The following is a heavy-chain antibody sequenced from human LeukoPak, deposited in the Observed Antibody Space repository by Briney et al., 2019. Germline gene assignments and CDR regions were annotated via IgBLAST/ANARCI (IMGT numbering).Heavy chain of an antibody. Sequence: GASLQISCKGSGYSFTSYWVGWVRQLPGKGLEWMGIIYPGDSDTRYSPSFQGQVTISADKSISTAYLQWSSLKASDTAMYYCARLNGRYDILTGYLWGQGTLVTVSS. V-gene: IGHV5-51*01. CDR2: IYPGDSDT. CDR3: ARLNGRYDILTGYL. CDR1: GYSFTSYW. J-gene: IGHJ4*02. D-gene: IGHD3-9*01.